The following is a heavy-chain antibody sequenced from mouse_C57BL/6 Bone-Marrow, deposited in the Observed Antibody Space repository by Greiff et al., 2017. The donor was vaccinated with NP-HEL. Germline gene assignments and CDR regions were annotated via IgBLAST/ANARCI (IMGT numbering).Heavy chain of an antibody. D-gene: IGHD1-1*01. Sequence: EVKLMESGPGLVKPSQSLSLTCSVTGYSIISGYYWNWIRQFPGNQLEWMAYIRYDGSTNYNPSLKNRIPIPPDISKNQCFRKLKSVTTEDTATYYCAREGGYYGSPCAYWGQGTLVTVSA. J-gene: IGHJ3*01. CDR2: IRYDGST. V-gene: IGHV3-6*01. CDR3: AREGGYYGSPCAY. CDR1: GYSIISGYY.